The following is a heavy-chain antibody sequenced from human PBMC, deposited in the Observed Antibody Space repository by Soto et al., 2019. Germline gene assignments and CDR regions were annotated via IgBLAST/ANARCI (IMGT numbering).Heavy chain of an antibody. J-gene: IGHJ6*02. CDR2: IYPGDSDT. CDR1: GYSFTSYW. CDR3: ARRSNCISTSCYDLYYYGMDV. V-gene: IGHV5-51*01. D-gene: IGHD2-2*01. Sequence: GESLKISCKGSGYSFTSYWIGWVRQMPGKGLEWMGIIYPGDSDTRYSPSFQGQVTISADKSISTAYLQWSSLKASDTAMYYCARRSNCISTSCYDLYYYGMDVWGQGTTVTVSS.